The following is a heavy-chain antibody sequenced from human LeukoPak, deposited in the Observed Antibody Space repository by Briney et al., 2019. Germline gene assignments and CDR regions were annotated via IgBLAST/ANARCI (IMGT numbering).Heavy chain of an antibody. D-gene: IGHD2-21*02. CDR3: ASLTWSGYFEY. J-gene: IGHJ4*02. CDR1: GDSISSSSYY. V-gene: IGHV4-39*01. CDR2: IYYSGST. Sequence: SETLSLTCTVSGDSISSSSYYWAWIRQPPGKGLEWIGTIYYSGSTYYSPSLKSRVTISVDTSKNQISLKLSSVTAADTAVYYCASLTWSGYFEYWGQGTLVTVSS.